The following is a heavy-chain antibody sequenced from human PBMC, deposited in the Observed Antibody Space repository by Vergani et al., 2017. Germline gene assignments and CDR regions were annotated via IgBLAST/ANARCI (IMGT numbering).Heavy chain of an antibody. CDR1: GGSFSGYY. V-gene: IGHV4-34*01. CDR2: INHSGST. Sequence: QVQLQQWGAGLLKPSETLSLTCAVYGGSFSGYYWSWIRQPPGKGLEWIGEINHSGSTNYNPSLKSRVTISVDTSKNQFSLKLSSVTAADTAVYYCSGDRFGGIVGASVYWGQGTLVTVSS. D-gene: IGHD1-26*01. CDR3: SGDRFGGIVGASVY. J-gene: IGHJ4*02.